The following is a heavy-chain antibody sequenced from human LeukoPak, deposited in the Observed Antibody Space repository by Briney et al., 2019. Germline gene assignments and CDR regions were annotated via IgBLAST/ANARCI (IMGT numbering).Heavy chain of an antibody. D-gene: IGHD6-19*01. CDR3: ARLRPVAGYDAFDI. J-gene: IGHJ3*02. CDR2: IYYSGST. Sequence: TSETLSLTCTVSGGSIRSYYWSWIRQPPGKGLEWIGYIYYSGSTNYNPSLKSRVTMSVDTSKNQFSLKLTSVTAADTAVYYCARLRPVAGYDAFDIWGHGTMVTVS. CDR1: GGSIRSYY. V-gene: IGHV4-59*08.